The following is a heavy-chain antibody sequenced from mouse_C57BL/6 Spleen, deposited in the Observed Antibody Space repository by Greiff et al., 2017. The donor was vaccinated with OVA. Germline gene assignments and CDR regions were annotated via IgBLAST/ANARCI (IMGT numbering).Heavy chain of an antibody. J-gene: IGHJ2*01. Sequence: EVKVVESGGGLVQPGGSMKLSCAASGFTFSDAWMDWVRQSPEKGLEWVAEIRNKANNHATYYAESVKGRFTISRDDSKSSVYLQMNSLRAEDTGIYYCTRTYYGSRGVYFDYWGQGTTLTVSS. CDR1: GFTFSDAW. CDR2: IRNKANNHAT. D-gene: IGHD1-1*01. CDR3: TRTYYGSRGVYFDY. V-gene: IGHV6-6*01.